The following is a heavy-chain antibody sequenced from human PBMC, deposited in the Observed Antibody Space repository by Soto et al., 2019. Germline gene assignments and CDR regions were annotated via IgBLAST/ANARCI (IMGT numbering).Heavy chain of an antibody. D-gene: IGHD1-26*01. Sequence: QVQLQESGPGLVKPSQTLSLTCTVSGGSISSGGYYWSWIRQHPGKGLEWIGYIYYSGSTYYNPSLKSRVTISGDTSKNQFSLKLSSVTAADPAVYYCARAPLGGRQYYFDYWGQGTLVTVSS. J-gene: IGHJ4*02. CDR1: GGSISSGGYY. CDR2: IYYSGST. CDR3: ARAPLGGRQYYFDY. V-gene: IGHV4-31*03.